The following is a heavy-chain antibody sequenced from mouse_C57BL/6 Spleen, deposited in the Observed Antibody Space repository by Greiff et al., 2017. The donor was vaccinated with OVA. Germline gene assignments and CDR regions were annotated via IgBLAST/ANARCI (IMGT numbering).Heavy chain of an antibody. J-gene: IGHJ2*01. CDR2: IYPSDSET. Sequence: QVQLQQPGAELVRPGSSVKLSCKASGYTFTSYWMDWVKQRPGQGLEWIGNIYPSDSETHYNQKFKDKATLTVDKSSSTAYMQLSSLTSEDSAVYYCALTGTIYFDYWGQGTTLTVSS. CDR1: GYTFTSYW. CDR3: ALTGTIYFDY. D-gene: IGHD4-1*01. V-gene: IGHV1-61*01.